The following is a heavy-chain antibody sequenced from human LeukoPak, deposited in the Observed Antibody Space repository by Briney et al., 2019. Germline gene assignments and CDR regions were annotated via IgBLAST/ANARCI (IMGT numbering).Heavy chain of an antibody. Sequence: PGRSLRLSCAASGFTFSSYGMHWVRQAPGKGLEWVAVIWYDGSNKYYADSVKGRFTISRDNSKNTLYLQMNSLRAEDTAVYYCARASCGGDCYFFDYWGQGTLVTVS. V-gene: IGHV3-33*01. CDR2: IWYDGSNK. CDR1: GFTFSSYG. J-gene: IGHJ4*02. D-gene: IGHD2-21*02. CDR3: ARASCGGDCYFFDY.